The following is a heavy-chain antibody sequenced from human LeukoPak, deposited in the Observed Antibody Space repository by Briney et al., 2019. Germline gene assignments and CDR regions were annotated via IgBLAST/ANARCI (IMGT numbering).Heavy chain of an antibody. CDR1: GFPFTSYT. J-gene: IGHJ4*02. CDR3: ARDPGSRFLEWPD. D-gene: IGHD3-3*01. Sequence: GGSLRLSCAASGFPFTSYTMNWVRQAPGKGLECVSSIIVTGSFIYYADSVKGRFTISRDNAKSSLYLQMDSLRAEDTAVYYCARDPGSRFLEWPDWGQGTLVTVSS. V-gene: IGHV3-21*01. CDR2: IIVTGSFI.